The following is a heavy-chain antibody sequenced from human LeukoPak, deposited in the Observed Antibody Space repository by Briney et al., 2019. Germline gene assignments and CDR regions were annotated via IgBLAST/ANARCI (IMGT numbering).Heavy chain of an antibody. J-gene: IGHJ4*02. Sequence: PSETLSITCTVSGGSVSSDGYYWSWIRQHPGKGLEWIGYIYYSGSTYYNPSLKSRLTISVDTSKNQFSLKLSSVTAADTAMYYCARSRDGYNPGFFYYFDYWGRGALVTVSS. V-gene: IGHV4-31*03. CDR3: ARSRDGYNPGFFYYFDY. CDR2: IYYSGST. CDR1: GGSVSSDGYY. D-gene: IGHD5-24*01.